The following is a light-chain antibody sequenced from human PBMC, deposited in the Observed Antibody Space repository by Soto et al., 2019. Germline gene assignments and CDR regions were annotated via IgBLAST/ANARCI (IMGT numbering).Light chain of an antibody. CDR1: QIISNW. CDR3: QQCNTFLLT. Sequence: DIQVTQSPSTLSASVGDSVTISCRASQIISNWLAWYQQKPGKAPKLLIYKASTLESGFPSRFSGSGSGTDFTLNISSLKPDDFATYYCQQCNTFLLTFGPGTSVHI. J-gene: IGKJ3*01. V-gene: IGKV1-5*03. CDR2: KAS.